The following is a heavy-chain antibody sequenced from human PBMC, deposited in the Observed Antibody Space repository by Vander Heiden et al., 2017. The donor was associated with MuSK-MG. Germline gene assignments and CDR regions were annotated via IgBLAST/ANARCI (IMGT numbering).Heavy chain of an antibody. Sequence: QLQLQESGPGLVKPSETLSLTCTVSGGSISSSSYYWGWIRQPPGKGLEWIGSIYYSGSTYYNPSLKSRVTISVDTSKNQFSLKLSSVTAADTAVYYCATIVVVPAAIRAGFDYWSQGTPVTVSS. CDR3: ATIVVVPAAIRAGFDY. V-gene: IGHV4-39*01. D-gene: IGHD2-2*02. CDR2: IYYSGST. J-gene: IGHJ4*02. CDR1: GGSISSSSYY.